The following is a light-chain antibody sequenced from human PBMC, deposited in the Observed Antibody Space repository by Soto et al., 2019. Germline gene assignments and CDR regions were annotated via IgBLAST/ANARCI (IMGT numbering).Light chain of an antibody. CDR2: QVS. J-gene: IGLJ3*02. CDR3: SSLTTITTWV. Sequence: QSALTQPASVSGSPGQSITISCTGTTSDVVAYNYVSWYQQHPGRAPKLLIYQVSYRPSGVSNRFSGSKSGNTAYLTISGLQAEDEADYYCSSLTTITTWVFGGGTKLTVL. CDR1: TSDVVAYNY. V-gene: IGLV2-14*01.